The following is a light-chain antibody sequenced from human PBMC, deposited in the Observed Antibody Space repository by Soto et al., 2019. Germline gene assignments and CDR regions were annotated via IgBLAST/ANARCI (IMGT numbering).Light chain of an antibody. CDR3: QQIYTIPLT. CDR1: QGIRND. Sequence: DIQMTQSPSSLSASVGDRVTITCRASQGIRNDLGWYQQKPGKAPNLLIHGGSILQSGVPPRFSGGGGGTDCTLTISSLQPEDVARYYCQQIYTIPLTFGGGTKVDIK. V-gene: IGKV1-39*01. CDR2: GGS. J-gene: IGKJ4*01.